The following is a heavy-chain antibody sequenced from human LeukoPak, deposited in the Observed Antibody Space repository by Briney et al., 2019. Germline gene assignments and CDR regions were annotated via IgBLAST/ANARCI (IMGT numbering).Heavy chain of an antibody. CDR3: AKDYSSGSPEYFHH. V-gene: IGHV3-23*01. J-gene: IGHJ1*01. Sequence: GGSLRLSCAASGFTFSNYAMSWVRQAPGKGLEWVSSIRGSGHSTYYADSVKGRFTISRDNSKNTLYLQMNSLRAEDTAVYYCAKDYSSGSPEYFHHWGQGTLVTVS. CDR1: GFTFSNYA. CDR2: IRGSGHST. D-gene: IGHD3-10*01.